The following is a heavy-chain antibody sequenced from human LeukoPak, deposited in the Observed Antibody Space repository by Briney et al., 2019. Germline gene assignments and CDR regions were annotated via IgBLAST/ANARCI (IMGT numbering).Heavy chain of an antibody. CDR2: INPSGGST. D-gene: IGHD2-2*01. J-gene: IGHJ4*02. V-gene: IGHV1-46*01. CDR1: GDTFTTYY. Sequence: ASVKGSCKASGDTFTTYYMHWVRQTPGQGLEWMGIINPSGGSTSYAQKFQGRVTMTRDMSTSTVYMELSSLRSEDTAVYYCARVGGYCSSTSCPLPDYWGQGTLVTVSS. CDR3: ARVGGYCSSTSCPLPDY.